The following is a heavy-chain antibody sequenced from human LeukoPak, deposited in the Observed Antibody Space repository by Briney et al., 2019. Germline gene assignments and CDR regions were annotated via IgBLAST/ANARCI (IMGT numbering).Heavy chain of an antibody. CDR3: ARVPMGRFEFDY. Sequence: SETLSLTCTVSGYSISSGYYWGWIRPPPGKGLEWIGSIYHSGSTYYNPSLKSRVTISVDTSKNQFSLKLSSVTAADTAVYYCARVPMGRFEFDYWGQGTLVTVSS. J-gene: IGHJ4*02. CDR1: GYSISSGYY. CDR2: IYHSGST. V-gene: IGHV4-38-2*02. D-gene: IGHD3-10*01.